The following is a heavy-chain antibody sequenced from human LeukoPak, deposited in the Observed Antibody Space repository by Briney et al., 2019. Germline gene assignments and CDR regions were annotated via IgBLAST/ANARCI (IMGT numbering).Heavy chain of an antibody. J-gene: IGHJ4*02. V-gene: IGHV1-18*01. D-gene: IGHD3-10*01. CDR1: GYTFASYG. Sequence: ASVKVSCKASGYTFASYGISWVRQAPGQGLEWMGRISAYNGNTNYAQKLQGRVTVTTDTSTSTAYMDLKSLRPDDTAVYYCARVEEIRGGITSFDYWGQGTLVTVSS. CDR2: ISAYNGNT. CDR3: ARVEEIRGGITSFDY.